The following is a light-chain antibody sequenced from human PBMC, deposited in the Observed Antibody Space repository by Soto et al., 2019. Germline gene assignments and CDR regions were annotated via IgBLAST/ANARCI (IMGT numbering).Light chain of an antibody. CDR2: ATS. CDR3: PQANSFPHT. J-gene: IGKJ4*01. V-gene: IGKV1-12*01. Sequence: DIPMTQSPSSVSASIGDRVTITCRASQGINNWLAWYQQTTGKAPKLLIYATSTLQSGVPSRFSGSGSRTEFTLTISSQPPEDFATYYCPQANSFPHTVGGGTKVEIK. CDR1: QGINNW.